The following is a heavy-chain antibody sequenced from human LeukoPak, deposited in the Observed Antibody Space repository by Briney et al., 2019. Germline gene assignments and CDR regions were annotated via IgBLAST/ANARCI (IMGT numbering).Heavy chain of an antibody. Sequence: ASVKVSCKASGYTLTSYYMHWVRQAPGQGLEWMGIINPSGGSTSYAQKFQGRVTMTRDTSISTAYMELSRLRSDDTAVYYCARDRQQLVADYWGQGTLVTVSS. D-gene: IGHD6-6*01. V-gene: IGHV1-46*01. CDR3: ARDRQQLVADY. J-gene: IGHJ4*02. CDR1: GYTLTSYY. CDR2: INPSGGST.